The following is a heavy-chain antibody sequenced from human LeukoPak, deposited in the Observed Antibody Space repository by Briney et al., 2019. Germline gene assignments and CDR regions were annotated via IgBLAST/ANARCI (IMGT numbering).Heavy chain of an antibody. CDR1: GGSISSYY. V-gene: IGHV4-59*08. D-gene: IGHD3-22*01. Sequence: SETPSLTCTVSGGSISSYYWSWIRQPPGKGLEWIGYIYYSGSTNYNPSLKSRVTISVDTSKNQFSLKLSSVTAADTAVYYCARNPYYYDSSGQFDYWGQGTLVTVSS. J-gene: IGHJ4*02. CDR3: ARNPYYYDSSGQFDY. CDR2: IYYSGST.